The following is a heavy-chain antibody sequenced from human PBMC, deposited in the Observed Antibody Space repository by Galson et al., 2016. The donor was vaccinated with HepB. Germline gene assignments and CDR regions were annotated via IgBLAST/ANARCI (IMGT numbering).Heavy chain of an antibody. CDR3: VRDLSSGYVFDF. D-gene: IGHD3-10*01. CDR1: GDSVSSNRAA. V-gene: IGHV6-1*01. CDR2: TYFRSKWYH. J-gene: IGHJ4*02. Sequence: CAISGDSVSSNRAAWNWIRQSPSRGLEWLRRTYFRSKWYHDYAVSVKSRIAINPDSSQNQLSLHLSSVTPEDTAVYYCVRDLSSGYVFDFWGQGTLVTVSS.